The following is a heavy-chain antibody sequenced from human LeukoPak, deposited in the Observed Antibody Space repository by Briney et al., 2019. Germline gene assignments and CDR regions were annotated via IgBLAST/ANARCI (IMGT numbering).Heavy chain of an antibody. J-gene: IGHJ6*02. CDR1: GGSTSGYF. CDR2: IYYTGST. Sequence: SETLSLTCAVSGGSTSGYFWSWSRQPPGKGLEWIGYIYYTGSTIYDPSLRSRVTMSVDVSKNLFSLDLTSVTAADTAVYYCARHDPVEHFLLGMDVWGQGTTVTVSS. D-gene: IGHD2/OR15-2a*01. V-gene: IGHV4-59*08. CDR3: ARHDPVEHFLLGMDV.